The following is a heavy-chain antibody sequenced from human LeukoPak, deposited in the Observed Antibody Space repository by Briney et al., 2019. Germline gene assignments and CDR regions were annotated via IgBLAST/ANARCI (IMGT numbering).Heavy chain of an antibody. V-gene: IGHV3-49*03. CDR2: VRTKTHGGAP. J-gene: IGHJ5*02. CDR3: ARINFRDYRGYTWFEP. CDR1: GVTFGDYA. Sequence: PGGSLRLSCKGSGVTFGDYAVTWFRQAPGKRLEWVGLVRTKTHGGAPETAASVKGRFNVSRDDSEGIAYLQMTSLTTEDTAMYYCARINFRDYRGYTWFEPWGQGTLVTVSS. D-gene: IGHD3-10*01.